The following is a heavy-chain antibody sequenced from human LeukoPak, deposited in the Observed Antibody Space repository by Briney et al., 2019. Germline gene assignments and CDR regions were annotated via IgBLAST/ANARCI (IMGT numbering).Heavy chain of an antibody. CDR2: IRSKADSYAT. J-gene: IGHJ4*02. CDR3: TRTYYYDGSGYDTDFDY. D-gene: IGHD3-22*01. CDR1: GLTFSGST. V-gene: IGHV3-73*01. Sequence: GGSLRLSCAASGLTFSGSTMQWVRQASGKGREWVGRIRSKADSYATAYAASVKGRFTISREDSKSTAYLQMNSLKTEDTAVYYCTRTYYYDGSGYDTDFDYWGQGTLVTVSS.